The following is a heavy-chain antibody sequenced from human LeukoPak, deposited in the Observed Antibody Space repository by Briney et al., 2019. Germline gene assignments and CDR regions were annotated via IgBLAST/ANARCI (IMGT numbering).Heavy chain of an antibody. J-gene: IGHJ5*02. CDR2: ISGSGGST. Sequence: GGSLRLSCAASGFTFSSYAMSWVRQAPGEGLEWVSAISGSGGSTYYADSVKGRFTISRDNSKNTLYLQMNSLRAEDTAVYYCAKAGNTAMVRVVWFDPWGQGTLVTVSS. D-gene: IGHD5-18*01. V-gene: IGHV3-23*01. CDR3: AKAGNTAMVRVVWFDP. CDR1: GFTFSSYA.